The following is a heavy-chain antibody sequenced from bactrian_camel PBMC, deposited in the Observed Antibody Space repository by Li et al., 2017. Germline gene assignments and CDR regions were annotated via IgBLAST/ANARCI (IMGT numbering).Heavy chain of an antibody. CDR2: IDSDGTT. J-gene: IGHJ4*01. CDR1: LNPDSRYC. CDR3: AAGWGCTERPGINY. D-gene: IGHD3*01. Sequence: QLVESGGASVQAGGSLRLSCVTSLNPDSRYCLGWIRQAPGQEREGVAGIDSDGTTNYADSVEGRFTISKDNAKNTLYLQMNSLKPEDSAMYYCAAGWGCTERPGINYWGQGTQVTVS. V-gene: IGHV3S10*01.